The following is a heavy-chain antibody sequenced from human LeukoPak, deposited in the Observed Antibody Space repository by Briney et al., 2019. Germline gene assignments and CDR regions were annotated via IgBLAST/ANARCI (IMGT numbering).Heavy chain of an antibody. CDR1: GYSFTSYW. D-gene: IGHD5-18*01. J-gene: IGHJ6*03. Sequence: GESLKISCKGSGYSFTSYWIGWVRQMPGKGLEWMGIIYPGDSDTRYSPSFQGQVTISADKSISTAYLQWSSLKASDTAMYYCARHRKMLGYSYGQKTQYYYYYMDVWGKGTTVTVSS. V-gene: IGHV5-51*01. CDR3: ARHRKMLGYSYGQKTQYYYYYMDV. CDR2: IYPGDSDT.